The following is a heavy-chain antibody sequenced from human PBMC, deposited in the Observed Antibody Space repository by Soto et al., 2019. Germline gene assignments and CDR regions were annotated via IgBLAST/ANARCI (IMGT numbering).Heavy chain of an antibody. J-gene: IGHJ4*02. CDR3: AKVFYYDSSGYYGPPSY. Sequence: GSLRLSCAASGFTFSSYAMSWVRQAPWKGLEWVSAISGSGGSTYYADSVKGRFTISRDNSKNTLYLQMNSLRAEDTAVYYCAKVFYYDSSGYYGPPSYWGQGTLVTVSS. CDR1: GFTFSSYA. D-gene: IGHD3-22*01. V-gene: IGHV3-23*01. CDR2: ISGSGGST.